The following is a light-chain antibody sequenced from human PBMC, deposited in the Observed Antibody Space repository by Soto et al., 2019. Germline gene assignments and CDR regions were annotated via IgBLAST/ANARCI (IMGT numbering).Light chain of an antibody. J-gene: IGKJ4*01. V-gene: IGKV3-15*01. CDR2: GAS. Sequence: EVVLTPFPNTLSLSPVERATLSCRASQSLSSNLAWYQQKPGQAPRLLIYGASTRATGIPARFSGSGSGTEFTLTISSLQSEDFTVYYCQQYNNWPLTFGGGTKVDNK. CDR3: QQYNNWPLT. CDR1: QSLSSN.